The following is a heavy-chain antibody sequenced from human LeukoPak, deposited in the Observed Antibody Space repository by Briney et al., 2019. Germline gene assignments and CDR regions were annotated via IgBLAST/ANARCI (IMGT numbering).Heavy chain of an antibody. CDR1: GGSFSGYY. V-gene: IGHV4-34*01. Sequence: PSETLSLTCAVYGGSFSGYYWSCIRQPPGKGLEWIGEINHSGSTNYNPSLKSRVTISVDTSKNQFSLKLSSVTAADTAVYYCARVSPNTVTTLQYFDYWGQGTLVTVSS. CDR2: INHSGST. J-gene: IGHJ4*02. CDR3: ARVSPNTVTTLQYFDY. D-gene: IGHD4-17*01.